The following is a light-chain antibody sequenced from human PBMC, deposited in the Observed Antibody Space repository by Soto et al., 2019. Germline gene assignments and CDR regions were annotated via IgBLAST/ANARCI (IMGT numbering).Light chain of an antibody. CDR1: QSISHC. J-gene: IGKJ4*01. V-gene: IGKV1-39*01. CDR3: QQSYNRPFT. CDR2: AAS. Sequence: DIQMTQSPSSLSASVGDRFTITCRASQSISHCLNWYQQKPGEAPKLLIYAASSLQGGVPSRFSGTGSGTDFTLTLSSLQPEDFGAYYCQQSYNRPFTFGGGTKVEIK.